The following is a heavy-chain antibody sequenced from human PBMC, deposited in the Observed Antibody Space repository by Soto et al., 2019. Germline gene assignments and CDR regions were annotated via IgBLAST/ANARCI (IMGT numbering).Heavy chain of an antibody. CDR2: FSGPGQNT. V-gene: IGHV3-23*01. Sequence: GGSLRLSCAASGFSFSDYVINWVRQAPGKGLEWVSTFSGPGQNTFYAESVKGRFTMSRDTSKNTVFLQMNSLRAEDTAVYYCARGEKIAVAGKLSVFDIWGQGTMVTVSS. J-gene: IGHJ3*02. CDR3: ARGEKIAVAGKLSVFDI. CDR1: GFSFSDYV. D-gene: IGHD6-19*01.